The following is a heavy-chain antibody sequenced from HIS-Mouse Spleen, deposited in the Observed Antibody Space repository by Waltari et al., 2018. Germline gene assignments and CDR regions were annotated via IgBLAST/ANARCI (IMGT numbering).Heavy chain of an antibody. CDR3: AKDKHHAFDY. CDR2: ISYDGSNK. V-gene: IGHV3-30*18. J-gene: IGHJ4*02. CDR1: GFTFSSYG. Sequence: QVQLVESGGGVVQPGRSLRLSCAASGFTFSSYGMHWVRQAPGTGVEWVAGISYDGSNKYYADAGKGRFTIARDNSKNTLYLQMNSLRAEDTAVYYCAKDKHHAFDYWGQGTLVTVSS.